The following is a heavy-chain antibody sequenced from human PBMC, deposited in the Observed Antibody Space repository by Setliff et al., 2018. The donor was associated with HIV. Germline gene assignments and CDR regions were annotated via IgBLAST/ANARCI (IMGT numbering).Heavy chain of an antibody. D-gene: IGHD1-7*01. CDR2: IYFSGSV. CDR1: GDSISSSRSF. CDR3: ARVSSVLELQGGDYFDS. Sequence: SETLSLTCTVSGDSISSSRSFWGWIRQSPGKGLEWIGSIYFSGSVFYNPSLNSRVIISIDTSRNQFSLKLSSVTGADTAVYYCARVSSVLELQGGDYFDSWGQGLLVTVSS. J-gene: IGHJ4*02. V-gene: IGHV4-39*07.